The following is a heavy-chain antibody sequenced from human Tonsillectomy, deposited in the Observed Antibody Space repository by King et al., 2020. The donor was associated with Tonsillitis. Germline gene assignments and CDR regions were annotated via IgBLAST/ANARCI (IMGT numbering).Heavy chain of an antibody. CDR3: ARQISGRGLDV. CDR1: GDSISGSIYY. CDR2: VYYSGIT. J-gene: IGHJ6*02. D-gene: IGHD2-15*01. Sequence: QLQESGPGHVKPSETLSLTCTVSGDSISGSIYYWGWTRQPPGKGLEWIGTVYYSGITNYNPSLKSRVTISVDTSKNLFSLRLNSVTAADTAVYYCARQISGRGLDVWGQGTTVTVS. V-gene: IGHV4-39*01.